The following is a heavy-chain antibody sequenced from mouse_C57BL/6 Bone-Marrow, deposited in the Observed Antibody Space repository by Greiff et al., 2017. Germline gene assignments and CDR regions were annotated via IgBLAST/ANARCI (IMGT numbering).Heavy chain of an antibody. J-gene: IGHJ3*01. CDR1: GYTFTDYY. Sequence: VQLVESGPELVKPGASVKISCKASGYTFTDYYINWVKQRPGQGLEWIGWIFPGSGSTYYNEKFKGKATLTVDKSASTAYMLLSSLTSKDSAVYFCARERACDYDLAWFAYWGQGTLVTVSA. CDR2: IFPGSGST. D-gene: IGHD2-4*01. V-gene: IGHV1-75*01. CDR3: ARERACDYDLAWFAY.